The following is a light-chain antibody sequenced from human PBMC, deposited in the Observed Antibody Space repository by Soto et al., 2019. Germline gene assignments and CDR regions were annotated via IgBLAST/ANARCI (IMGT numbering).Light chain of an antibody. CDR1: SSDIGHYDY. CDR2: HVT. V-gene: IGLV2-14*03. Sequence: QSVLTQPACVSGSPGQSITSSCTGTSSDIGHYDYVSWYQQHPGKAPKLMIYHVTYRPSGVSNRYSGSKSGNSASLTISGLQADDEADYYCCSLTTSHTYVFGSGTKVTVL. CDR3: CSLTTSHTYV. J-gene: IGLJ1*01.